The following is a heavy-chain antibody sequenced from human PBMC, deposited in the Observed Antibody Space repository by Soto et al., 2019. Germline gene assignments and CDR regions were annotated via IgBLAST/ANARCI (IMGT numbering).Heavy chain of an antibody. V-gene: IGHV1-3*01. Sequence: GASVKVSCKASGYTFTGYAMHWVRQAPGQRLGWIGWINAGNGNTKYSQKFQGRVTITADKSTSTAYMELSSLRSEDTAVYYCARGGGVVVVGFDYWGQGTLVTVSS. CDR3: ARGGGVVVVGFDY. CDR1: GYTFTGYA. J-gene: IGHJ4*02. CDR2: INAGNGNT. D-gene: IGHD2-21*01.